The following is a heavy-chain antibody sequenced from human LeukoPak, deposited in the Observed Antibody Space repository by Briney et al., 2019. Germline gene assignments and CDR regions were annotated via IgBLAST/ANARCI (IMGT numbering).Heavy chain of an antibody. CDR1: GFTFSSYS. D-gene: IGHD3-22*01. V-gene: IGHV3-21*01. Sequence: GGSLRLSCAASGFTFSSYSMNWIRQAPGKGLEWVSSISSSSSYIYYADSVKGRFTISRDNAKNSLYLQMNSLRAEDTAVYYCAKDGGGAMIVVVPGYFDYWGQGTLVTVSS. CDR2: ISSSSSYI. J-gene: IGHJ4*02. CDR3: AKDGGGAMIVVVPGYFDY.